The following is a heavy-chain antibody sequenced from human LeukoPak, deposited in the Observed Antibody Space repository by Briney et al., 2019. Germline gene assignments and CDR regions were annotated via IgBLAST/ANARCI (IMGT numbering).Heavy chain of an antibody. CDR1: GGTFSSYA. Sequence: GASVKISCKASGGTFSSYAISWVRQAPGQGLEWMGRIIPILGIANYAQKFQGRVTITADKSTSTAYMELSSLRSEDTAVYYCARDSPSGGMDVWGQGTTVTVSS. D-gene: IGHD7-27*01. V-gene: IGHV1-69*04. CDR3: ARDSPSGGMDV. J-gene: IGHJ6*02. CDR2: IIPILGIA.